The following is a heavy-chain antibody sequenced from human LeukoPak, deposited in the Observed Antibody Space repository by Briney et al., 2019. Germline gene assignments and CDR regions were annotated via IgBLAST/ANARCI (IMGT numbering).Heavy chain of an antibody. CDR3: SVWPLVVVTAPLFDY. Sequence: GGSLRLSCAASGSTFSDYYMSWIRQAPGKGLEWVSYISSSGSTIFYADSVKGRFTISRDNAKNSLYLQMKSLRAEDTAVYYCSVWPLVVVTAPLFDYWGQGTLVTVSS. D-gene: IGHD2-21*02. J-gene: IGHJ4*02. CDR1: GSTFSDYY. V-gene: IGHV3-11*01. CDR2: ISSSGSTI.